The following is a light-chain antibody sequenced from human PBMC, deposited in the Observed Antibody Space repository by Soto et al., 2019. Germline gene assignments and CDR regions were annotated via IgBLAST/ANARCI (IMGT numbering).Light chain of an antibody. CDR1: SSNVGSHT. Sequence: QSVLTQPPSASGTPGQRVTISCSGSSSNVGSHTVNWYQQVPGTAPKLLIYDNNRRPSGVPDRFSGSTSATSASLAISGLQSDDEAAYYCAAWDDSLNRVFGGGTKLTVL. CDR2: DNN. CDR3: AAWDDSLNRV. V-gene: IGLV1-44*01. J-gene: IGLJ2*01.